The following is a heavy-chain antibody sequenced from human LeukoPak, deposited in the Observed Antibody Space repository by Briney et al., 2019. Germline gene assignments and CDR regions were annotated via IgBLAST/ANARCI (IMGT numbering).Heavy chain of an antibody. CDR1: GFTFRNYG. CDR3: ARDRAEYFDL. D-gene: IGHD6-25*01. J-gene: IGHJ2*01. Sequence: PGRSLRLSCAASGFTFRNYGMHWVRQAPGKGLEWVAVIWYDGSNKYYVDSVKGRFTLSRDNSKNTLYLQMNSLRAEDTAVYYCARDRAEYFDLWGRGTLVTVSS. V-gene: IGHV3-33*01. CDR2: IWYDGSNK.